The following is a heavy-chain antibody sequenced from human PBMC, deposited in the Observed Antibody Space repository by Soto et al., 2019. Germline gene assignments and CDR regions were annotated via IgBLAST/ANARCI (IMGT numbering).Heavy chain of an antibody. CDR1: GGSISSGGYY. J-gene: IGHJ6*02. V-gene: IGHV4-31*03. Sequence: SETLSLTCTVSGGSISSGGYYWSWIRQHPGKGLEWIGYIYYSGSTYYNPSLKSRVTISVDTSKNQFSLKLSSVTAADTAVYYCAGGSAYYDILTGIPGPGYYYYGMDVWGQGTTVTV. D-gene: IGHD3-9*01. CDR2: IYYSGST. CDR3: AGGSAYYDILTGIPGPGYYYYGMDV.